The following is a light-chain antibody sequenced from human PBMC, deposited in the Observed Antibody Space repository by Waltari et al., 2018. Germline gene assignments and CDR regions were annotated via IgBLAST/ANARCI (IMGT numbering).Light chain of an antibody. Sequence: PPEKGPRYLMKVKSDGSHSKGDDTPDRFSGSSSGAERYLTISNLQPEDEADYYCETGGHGTWVFGGGTKVTVL. J-gene: IGLJ3*02. V-gene: IGLV4-69*01. CDR3: ETGGHGTWV. CDR2: VKSDGSH.